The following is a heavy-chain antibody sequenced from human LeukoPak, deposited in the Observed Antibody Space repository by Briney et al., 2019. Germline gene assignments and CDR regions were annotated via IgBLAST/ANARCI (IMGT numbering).Heavy chain of an antibody. D-gene: IGHD3-22*01. CDR3: AKGITYDSSGPFDY. J-gene: IGHJ4*02. CDR1: GFTFSSYT. CDR2: ITSSSYI. V-gene: IGHV3-21*01. Sequence: GGSLRLSYAASGFTFSSYTINWVRQAPGKGLEWVSSITSSSYIYYADSVKGRFTISRDNSKNTLYLQMNSLRAEDTAVYYCAKGITYDSSGPFDYWGQGTLVTVSS.